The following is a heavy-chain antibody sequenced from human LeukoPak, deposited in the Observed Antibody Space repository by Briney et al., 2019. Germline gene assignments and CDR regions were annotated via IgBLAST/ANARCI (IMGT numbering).Heavy chain of an antibody. CDR1: GGSISTYN. J-gene: IGHJ5*02. CDR3: ARDHSWAESGDNWFDP. D-gene: IGHD6-13*01. V-gene: IGHV4-4*07. CDR2: IYTSGST. Sequence: SETLSLTCTVSGGSISTYNWSWIRQPGGKGLEWIGRIYTSGSTNFNPSLKSRVTMSVDTSKNQLSLKLTSVTAADTAVYYRARDHSWAESGDNWFDPWGQGTLVTVSS.